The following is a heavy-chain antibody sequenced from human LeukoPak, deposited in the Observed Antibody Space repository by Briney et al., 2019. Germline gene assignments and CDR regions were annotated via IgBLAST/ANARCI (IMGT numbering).Heavy chain of an antibody. J-gene: IGHJ3*02. Sequence: PSETLSLTCAVSGGSLSGYYWTWIRQPPGKGLEWIGEINHSGSTNYNPSLKSRVTISVDTSKNQFSLKLSSVTAADTAVYYCARAPAPITFGGVIVIPVGAFDIWGQGTMVTVSS. CDR3: ARAPAPITFGGVIVIPVGAFDI. CDR1: GGSLSGYY. V-gene: IGHV4-34*01. D-gene: IGHD3-16*02. CDR2: INHSGST.